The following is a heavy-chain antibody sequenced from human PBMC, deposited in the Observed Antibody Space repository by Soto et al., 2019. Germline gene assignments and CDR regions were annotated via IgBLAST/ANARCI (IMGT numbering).Heavy chain of an antibody. CDR2: IHHSGST. CDR3: ASPGYCSDGTCYPDY. Sequence: QVQLQPWGAGLLKPSETLSLTCAVYGGSLSGSYWSWIRQPPGTGLEWIGEIHHSGSTYYNPSLKSRVTLSVDTSKNQFYLTLNSVTAADTAVYYCASPGYCSDGTCYPDYWGQGTLVTVSS. J-gene: IGHJ4*02. D-gene: IGHD2-15*01. CDR1: GGSLSGSY. V-gene: IGHV4-34*01.